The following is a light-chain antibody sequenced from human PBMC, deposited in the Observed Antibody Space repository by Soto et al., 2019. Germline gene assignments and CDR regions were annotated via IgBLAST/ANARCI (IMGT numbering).Light chain of an antibody. Sequence: IHSQSVVWVSGLNRLTIXSRASQDISIYLAWYQQKPGKAPKLLIYAASTLQSWVPSRFSGSGSGTEFTFTIRRLQPADFATYYCHRVTTFPQISFGQGTGLDI. J-gene: IGKJ5*01. CDR3: HRVTTFPQIS. CDR1: QDISIY. CDR2: AAS. V-gene: IGKV1-9*01.